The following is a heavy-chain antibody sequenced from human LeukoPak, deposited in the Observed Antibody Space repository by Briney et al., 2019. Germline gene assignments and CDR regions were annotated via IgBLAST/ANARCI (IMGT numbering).Heavy chain of an antibody. D-gene: IGHD3-10*01. J-gene: IGHJ4*02. Sequence: GGSLRLSCAASGFTFSDYYMSWIRQAPGKGLEWVSYISSSGSTIYYADSVKGRFTISRDNSKNTLYLQMNSLRAEDTAVYYCARDSLDRGVLIYYFDYWGQGTLVTVSS. V-gene: IGHV3-11*04. CDR3: ARDSLDRGVLIYYFDY. CDR2: ISSSGSTI. CDR1: GFTFSDYY.